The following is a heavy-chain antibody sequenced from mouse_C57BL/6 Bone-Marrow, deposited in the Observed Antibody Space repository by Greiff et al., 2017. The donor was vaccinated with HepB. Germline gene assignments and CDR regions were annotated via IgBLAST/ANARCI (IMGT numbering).Heavy chain of an antibody. J-gene: IGHJ4*01. CDR1: GYTFTSYW. CDR2: INPNSGYT. D-gene: IGHD1-1*01. CDR3: ARPFITTVVASKAMDY. Sequence: VQLQQSGAELAKPGASVKLSCKASGYTFTSYWMHWVKQRPGQGLEWIGYINPNSGYTKYNQKFKDKATLTADKSSSTAYMQLSSLTYEDSAVYYYARPFITTVVASKAMDYWGQGTSVTVSS. V-gene: IGHV1-7*01.